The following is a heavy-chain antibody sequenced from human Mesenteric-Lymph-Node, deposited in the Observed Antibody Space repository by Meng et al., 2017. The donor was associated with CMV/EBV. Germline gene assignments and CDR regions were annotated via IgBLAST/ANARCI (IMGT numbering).Heavy chain of an antibody. J-gene: IGHJ3*02. CDR2: IYWNDDR. CDR3: AQTLSGSENNDAFNI. V-gene: IGHV2-5*01. CDR1: GFSLSTRRVG. Sequence: SGPTLVKPTQTLTLTCTLSGFSLSTRRVGVGWIRQPPGRALEWLALIYWNDDRRYNPSLETRLTITYDSSKNQVVLTVTDVDPVDTATYSCAQTLSGSENNDAFNIWGQGTVVTVSS. D-gene: IGHD2/OR15-2a*01.